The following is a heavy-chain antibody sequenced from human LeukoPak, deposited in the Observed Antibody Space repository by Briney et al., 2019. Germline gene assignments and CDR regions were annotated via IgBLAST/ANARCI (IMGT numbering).Heavy chain of an antibody. V-gene: IGHV4-4*07. Sequence: PSETLSLTCTVSGGSISSYYWSWIRQPAGKGLGWIGRIYTSGSTNYNPSLKSRVTMSVDTSKNQFSLKLSSVTAADTAVYYCARLGSGLDFDYWGQGTLVTVSS. J-gene: IGHJ4*02. D-gene: IGHD2-15*01. CDR1: GGSISSYY. CDR2: IYTSGST. CDR3: ARLGSGLDFDY.